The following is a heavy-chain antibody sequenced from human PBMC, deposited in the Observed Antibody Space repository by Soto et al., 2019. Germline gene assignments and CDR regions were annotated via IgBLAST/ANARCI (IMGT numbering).Heavy chain of an antibody. CDR3: ARGGHNYYGSGSYPFDY. V-gene: IGHV3-21*01. J-gene: IGHJ4*02. Sequence: EVQLVESGGGLVKPGGSLRLSCAASGFTFSSYSMNWVRQAPGKGLEWVSSISSSSSYIYYADSVKGRFTISRDNAKNSLYLQINSLRAEDTAVYYCARGGHNYYGSGSYPFDYWGQGTLFTVSS. D-gene: IGHD3-10*01. CDR2: ISSSSSYI. CDR1: GFTFSSYS.